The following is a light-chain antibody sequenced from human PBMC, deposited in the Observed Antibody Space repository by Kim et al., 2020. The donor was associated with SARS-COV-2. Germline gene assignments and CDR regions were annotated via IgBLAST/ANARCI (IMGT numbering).Light chain of an antibody. V-gene: IGLV6-57*02. Sequence: KTITLSCTSSSVSIASNTLQWYQQHPGSAPTTVIYADNQRPSGVPDRFSGSTDSPSTTASLTISGLKTEDEADYYCQSYDSSTVVFGGGTQLTVL. CDR1: SVSIASNT. J-gene: IGLJ2*01. CDR2: ADN. CDR3: QSYDSSTVV.